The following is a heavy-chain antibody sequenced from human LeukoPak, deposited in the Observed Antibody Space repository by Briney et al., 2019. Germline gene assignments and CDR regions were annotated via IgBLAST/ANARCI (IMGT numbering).Heavy chain of an antibody. V-gene: IGHV3-48*04. J-gene: IGHJ4*02. CDR1: GFTFSSYG. Sequence: VQLVESGGGVVQPGRSLRLSCAASGFTFSSYGVHWVRQAPGKGLEWFSYITSGGGTIYYADSVKGRFTISRDNAKNSLYLQMNSLRADGTATYYCARGFNYAFDYWGQGTLVTVSS. CDR2: ITSGGGTI. CDR3: ARGFNYAFDY. D-gene: IGHD2-2*01.